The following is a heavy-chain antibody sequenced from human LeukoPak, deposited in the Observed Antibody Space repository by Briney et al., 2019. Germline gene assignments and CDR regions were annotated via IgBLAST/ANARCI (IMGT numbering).Heavy chain of an antibody. Sequence: WASVKVSCKASGYTFTSYYMHWVRQAPGQGLEWMGIINPSGGSTSYAQKFQGRVTMTRDTSTSTVYMELSSLRSEDTAVYYCAREGTSPHGLLWFGELPNNWFDPWGQGTLVTVSS. V-gene: IGHV1-46*01. CDR1: GYTFTSYY. CDR3: AREGTSPHGLLWFGELPNNWFDP. CDR2: INPSGGST. D-gene: IGHD3-10*01. J-gene: IGHJ5*02.